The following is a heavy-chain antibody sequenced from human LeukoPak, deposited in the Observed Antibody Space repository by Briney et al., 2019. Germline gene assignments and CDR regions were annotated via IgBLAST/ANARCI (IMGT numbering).Heavy chain of an antibody. CDR1: GFTSSSYW. J-gene: IGHJ4*02. D-gene: IGHD6-19*01. CDR3: GFSSSGWAGLDY. CDR2: SKQYASDK. V-gene: IGHV3-7*01. Sequence: GGSLRLSCAASGFTSSSYWMSCVRQAPGKGLEWVANSKQYASDKYYVDSVKGRFTISRDNAKNSLYLQMNSLRADDTAVYYCGFSSSGWAGLDYWGQGTLVTVSS.